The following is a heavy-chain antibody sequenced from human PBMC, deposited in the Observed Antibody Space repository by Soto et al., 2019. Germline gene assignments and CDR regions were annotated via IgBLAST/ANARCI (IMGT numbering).Heavy chain of an antibody. CDR1: GGSFSGYY. CDR3: ARGDILTGLS. CDR2: INHSRST. V-gene: IGHV4-34*01. Sequence: QVQLQQWGAGLLKPSETLSLTCAVYGGSFSGYYWSWIRQPPGKGLEWIGEINHSRSTNYNPSLKSRVTISVDTSKNQFSLKLSSVTAADTAVYYCARGDILTGLSWGHGTLVTVSS. D-gene: IGHD3-9*01. J-gene: IGHJ4*01.